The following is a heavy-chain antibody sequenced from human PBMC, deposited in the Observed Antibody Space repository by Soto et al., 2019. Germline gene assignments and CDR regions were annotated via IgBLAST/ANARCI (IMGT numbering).Heavy chain of an antibody. CDR3: ARDRGYDAHDYYYNAMDV. V-gene: IGHV3-21*01. Sequence: ESGGGLVKPGGSLRLSCVASGFTFRTYTMNWVRQAPGKGLEWGSGIRGFSPYTFYAESVKGRFTISRDNAKNSLYLQMNSLGVEDTAVYYCARDRGYDAHDYYYNAMDVWGQGTTVTVSS. CDR2: IRGFSPYT. D-gene: IGHD2-15*01. J-gene: IGHJ6*02. CDR1: GFTFRTYT.